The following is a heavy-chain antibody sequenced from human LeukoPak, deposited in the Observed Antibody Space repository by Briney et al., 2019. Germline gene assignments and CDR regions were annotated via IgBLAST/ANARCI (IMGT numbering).Heavy chain of an antibody. CDR1: GGSVSSGSYY. Sequence: PSETLSLTCTVSGGSVSSGSYYWSWIRQPPGEGLEWIGYIYYSGSTNYNPSLKSRVTISVDTSKNQFSLKLSSVTAADTAVYYCARVRESSGYYYNDYWGQGTLVTVSS. CDR3: ARVRESSGYYYNDY. CDR2: IYYSGST. V-gene: IGHV4-61*01. J-gene: IGHJ4*02. D-gene: IGHD3-22*01.